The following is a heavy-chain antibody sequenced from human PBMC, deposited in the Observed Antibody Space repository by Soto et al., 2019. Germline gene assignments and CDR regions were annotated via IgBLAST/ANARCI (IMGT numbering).Heavy chain of an antibody. CDR1: GFTFSDYY. Sequence: GGSLRLSCAASGFTFSDYYMSWIRQAPGKGLEWVSYISSSGSTIYYADSVKGRFTISRDNAKNSLYLQMNSLRAEDTAVYYCARDLSTVTTSGWFDPWGQGTLVTVSS. V-gene: IGHV3-11*01. CDR2: ISSSGSTI. D-gene: IGHD4-17*01. J-gene: IGHJ5*02. CDR3: ARDLSTVTTSGWFDP.